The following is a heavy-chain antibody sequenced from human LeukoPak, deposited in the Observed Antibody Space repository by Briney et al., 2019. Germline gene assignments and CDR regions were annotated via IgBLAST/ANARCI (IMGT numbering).Heavy chain of an antibody. J-gene: IGHJ4*02. CDR2: AYYSGST. V-gene: IGHV4-39*01. Sequence: SETLSLTCTVSGGSISSSSYYWGWIRQPPGKGLEWIGSAYYSGSTYYNPALTSRVTISVDTSKNQFSLKLSSVTAADTAVYYCAKLRELEHIDFWGQGALVTVSS. CDR1: GGSISSSSYY. D-gene: IGHD1/OR15-1a*01. CDR3: AKLRELEHIDF.